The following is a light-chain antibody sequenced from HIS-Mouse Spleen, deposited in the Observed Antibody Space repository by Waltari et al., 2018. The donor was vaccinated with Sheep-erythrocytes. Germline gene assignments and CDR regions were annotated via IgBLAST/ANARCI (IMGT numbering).Light chain of an antibody. Sequence: GQRVTISCSGSSSNIGSNTVNWYQQLPGTAPKLLIYSNNQRPSVVPDRFPGPRSGTSASLAISGLQSEDEADYYCAAWDDSLNGVVFGGGTKLTVL. V-gene: IGLV1-44*01. CDR2: SNN. CDR1: SSNIGSNT. CDR3: AAWDDSLNGVV. J-gene: IGLJ2*01.